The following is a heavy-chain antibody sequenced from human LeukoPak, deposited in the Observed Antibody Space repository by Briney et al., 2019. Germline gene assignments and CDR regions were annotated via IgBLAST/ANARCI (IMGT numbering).Heavy chain of an antibody. Sequence: GASVKVSCKASGYTFTNYYVHWVRQAPGQGLEWMGVINPSGGSTNYAQKFQGRVTMTRDTPASTVYMELSRLSSADTAGYYCARNSTLSRCRGFGDPWGQGTLDSVST. CDR3: ARNSTLSRCRGFGDP. D-gene: IGHD4-17*01. CDR1: GYTFTNYY. CDR2: INPSGGST. V-gene: IGHV1-46*01. J-gene: IGHJ5*02.